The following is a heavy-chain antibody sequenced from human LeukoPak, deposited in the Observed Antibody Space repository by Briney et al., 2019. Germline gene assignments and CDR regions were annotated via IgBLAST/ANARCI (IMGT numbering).Heavy chain of an antibody. D-gene: IGHD1-26*01. Sequence: GGSPRPSCAASGFTFSSYAMSWVRQAPGKGLEWVSAISGSGGSTYYADSVKGRFTISRDNSKNTLYLQMNSLRAEDTAVYYCAKDNRGSYRYYGMDVWGQGTTVTVSS. CDR2: ISGSGGST. CDR1: GFTFSSYA. J-gene: IGHJ6*02. V-gene: IGHV3-23*01. CDR3: AKDNRGSYRYYGMDV.